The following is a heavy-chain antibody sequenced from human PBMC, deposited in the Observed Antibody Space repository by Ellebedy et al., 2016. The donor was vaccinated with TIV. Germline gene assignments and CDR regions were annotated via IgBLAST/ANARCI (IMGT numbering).Heavy chain of an antibody. J-gene: IGHJ4*02. D-gene: IGHD6-19*01. CDR3: AKELKEGSSDY. Sequence: PGGSLRLSCAASGFTFSSYAMHWVRQAPGKGLEWVAVISYDGSNKYYAASVKGRFTISRDNSKNTLFLQMNSLRVEDTAVYYCAKELKEGSSDYWGQGTLVTVSS. V-gene: IGHV3-30-3*01. CDR1: GFTFSSYA. CDR2: ISYDGSNK.